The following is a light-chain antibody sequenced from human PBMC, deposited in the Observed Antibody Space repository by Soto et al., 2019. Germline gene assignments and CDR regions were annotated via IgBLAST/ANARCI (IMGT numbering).Light chain of an antibody. CDR2: DAS. CDR1: QNINNY. Sequence: DVPMTPSPSSGSGSVGDRGLITFRASQNINNYLNWYQQKPGKAPRLLIYDASNRATGIPARFSGSGSATDFTLTISSLEPEDFAVYYCQQRSSWITVGQGTRLEIK. J-gene: IGKJ5*01. V-gene: IGKV1-39*01. CDR3: QQRSSWIT.